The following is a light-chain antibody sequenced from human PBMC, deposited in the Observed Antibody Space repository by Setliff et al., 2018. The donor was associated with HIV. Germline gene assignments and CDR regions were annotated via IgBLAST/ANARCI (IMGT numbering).Light chain of an antibody. J-gene: IGLJ2*01. CDR2: EVT. CDR1: SSDVGSPLSP. V-gene: IGLV2-23*02. Sequence: QSVLTQPASVSGSPGQSISISCTGSSSDVGSPLSPVSWYQQNPGEVPKLLIYEVTRRPSGISDRFSGSKSDNTASLTISGLQTEDEADYYCCSYGSGDIWIFGGGTKVTVL. CDR3: CSYGSGDIWI.